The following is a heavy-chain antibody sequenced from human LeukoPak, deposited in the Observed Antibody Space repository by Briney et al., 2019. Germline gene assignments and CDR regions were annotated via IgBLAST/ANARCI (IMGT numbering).Heavy chain of an antibody. Sequence: GGSLRLSCAASGFTFSGYWMSWVRQAPGKGLEWVGNIKEDGSETRYVDSLKGRITISRDNAKNSLYLQMNSLRGEDTAVYYCARGRGELVNWGQGTLVTVSS. CDR1: GFTFSGYW. V-gene: IGHV3-7*01. D-gene: IGHD1-26*01. CDR2: IKEDGSET. J-gene: IGHJ4*02. CDR3: ARGRGELVN.